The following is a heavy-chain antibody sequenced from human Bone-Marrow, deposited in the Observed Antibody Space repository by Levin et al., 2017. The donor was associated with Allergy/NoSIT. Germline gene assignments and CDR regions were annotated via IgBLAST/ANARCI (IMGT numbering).Heavy chain of an antibody. J-gene: IGHJ6*02. CDR2: ISYDGSKK. Sequence: QAGESLKISCVAPGPNFNNYGMHWVRQAPGKGLEWVALISYDGSKKYYVESVKGRFTISRDNTKKTVYLQMNSLRAEDTAVYYCARGPHVVVVTSMPYYFYGVGVWGQGTSVTVSS. CDR3: ARGPHVVVVTSMPYYFYGVGV. CDR1: GPNFNNYG. D-gene: IGHD2-21*02. V-gene: IGHV3-33*05.